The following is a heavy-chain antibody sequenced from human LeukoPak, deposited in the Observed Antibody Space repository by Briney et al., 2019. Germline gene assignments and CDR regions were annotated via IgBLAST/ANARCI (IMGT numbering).Heavy chain of an antibody. Sequence: PSETLSLTCTVSGGSISSYYWSWIRQPPGKGLEWIGYIYYSGSTNYNPSLKSRVTISVDTSKNQFSLKLSSVTAADTAVYYCVRHLTGYDAFDIWGQGTMVTVSS. CDR3: VRHLTGYDAFDI. J-gene: IGHJ3*02. V-gene: IGHV4-59*08. CDR2: IYYSGST. D-gene: IGHD7-27*01. CDR1: GGSISSYY.